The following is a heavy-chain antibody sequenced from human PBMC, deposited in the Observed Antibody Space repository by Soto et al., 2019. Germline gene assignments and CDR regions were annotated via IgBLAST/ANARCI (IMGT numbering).Heavy chain of an antibody. Sequence: QVQLQESGPGLVKPSQTLSLTCTVSGGSISSGTKYWTWIRHPPGKALEYIGYIAYTGNTYYNPSLKNPVTMSFDTAKSQSSLQLSSVTAADTAVYYCATGGKYEHIVEDWGQGTLVTISS. CDR2: IAYTGNT. D-gene: IGHD2-15*01. CDR3: ATGGKYEHIVED. CDR1: GGSISSGTKY. J-gene: IGHJ4*02. V-gene: IGHV4-31*01.